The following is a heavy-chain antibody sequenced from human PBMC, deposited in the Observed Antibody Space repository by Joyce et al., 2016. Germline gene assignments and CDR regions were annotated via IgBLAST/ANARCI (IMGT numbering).Heavy chain of an antibody. D-gene: IGHD2-21*01. CDR3: ARGGLVYDYSMDV. Sequence: EVQLVESGGGLVKPGGSLKISCAASGFIFSISSMSWFRQAPGKGLEWVSAISGDRRFIFHADSVRGRFTVSRDNAENSLYLQMKSLRVEDTAVYFCARGGLVYDYSMDVWGQGTTVIVSS. CDR2: ISGDRRFI. J-gene: IGHJ6*02. CDR1: GFIFSISS. V-gene: IGHV3-21*02.